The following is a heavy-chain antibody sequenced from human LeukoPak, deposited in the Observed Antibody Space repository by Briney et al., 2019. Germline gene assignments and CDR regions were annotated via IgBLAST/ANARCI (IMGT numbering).Heavy chain of an antibody. CDR3: AKASTISSSWGSLHAEYFQH. D-gene: IGHD6-13*01. Sequence: PSETQSLTCTVSGGSISSGGYYWSCIRQPPGKGLECIGYIYHSGSTYYNPSLKSRVTISVDRSKNQFSLKLSSVTAADTAVYYCAKASTISSSWGSLHAEYFQHWGQGTLVTVSS. J-gene: IGHJ1*01. CDR2: IYHSGST. CDR1: GGSISSGGYY. V-gene: IGHV4-30-2*01.